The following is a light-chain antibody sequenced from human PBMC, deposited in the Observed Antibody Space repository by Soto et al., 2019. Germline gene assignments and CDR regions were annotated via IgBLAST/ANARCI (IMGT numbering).Light chain of an antibody. J-gene: IGKJ3*01. CDR3: QQRSNWLIS. Sequence: EIVLTQSPATLSLSPGERATLSCRASQSVSGYLAWYQQKPGQAPRLLIYDGSHRAAGIPSRFSGSGSGTDFTLTISGLEPEDFAVYYCQQRSNWLISFGPGTKVESN. CDR2: DGS. CDR1: QSVSGY. V-gene: IGKV3-11*01.